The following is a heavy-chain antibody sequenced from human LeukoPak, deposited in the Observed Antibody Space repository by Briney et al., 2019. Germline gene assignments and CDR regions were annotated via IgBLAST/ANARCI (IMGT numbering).Heavy chain of an antibody. CDR2: VFYSGGT. J-gene: IGHJ6*03. CDR1: GGSTTGDF. Sequence: SETLSLTCTISGGSTTGDFWCWIRQPPGKGLEWIGYVFYSGGTLYNPSLDSRVTISVDTSKTQFSLELTSVTAADTAVYYCARLYRAARLGYYYMDVWGKGTTVTVSS. V-gene: IGHV4-59*12. D-gene: IGHD6-6*01. CDR3: ARLYRAARLGYYYMDV.